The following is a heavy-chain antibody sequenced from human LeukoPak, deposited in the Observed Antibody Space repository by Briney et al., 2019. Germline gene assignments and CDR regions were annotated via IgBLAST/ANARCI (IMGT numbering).Heavy chain of an antibody. D-gene: IGHD2-15*01. CDR3: ARDERTVAAMEY. V-gene: IGHV3-7*01. Sequence: GGSLRLSCAASGFTFSDYWMSWVRQAPGKGLEWVANIKQDGSEKYYVDSVKGRFTISRDNAKNSLYLQMNSLRAEDTAVYYCARDERTVAAMEYWGQGTLVTVSS. CDR2: IKQDGSEK. J-gene: IGHJ4*02. CDR1: GFTFSDYW.